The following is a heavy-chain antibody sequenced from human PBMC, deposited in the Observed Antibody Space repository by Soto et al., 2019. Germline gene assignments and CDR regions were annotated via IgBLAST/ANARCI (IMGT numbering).Heavy chain of an antibody. Sequence: EASVKVSCKASGYTFTSYAMHWVRQAPGQRLEWMGWINAGNGNTKYSQKFQGRVTITRDTSASTAYMELSSLRSEDTAVYYCARGYDFWSGYSTYYYYGMDVWGQGTTVTVSS. CDR1: GYTFTSYA. J-gene: IGHJ6*02. D-gene: IGHD3-3*01. CDR3: ARGYDFWSGYSTYYYYGMDV. CDR2: INAGNGNT. V-gene: IGHV1-3*01.